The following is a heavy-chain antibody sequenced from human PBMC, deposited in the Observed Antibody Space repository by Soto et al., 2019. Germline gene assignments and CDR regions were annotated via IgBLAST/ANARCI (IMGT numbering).Heavy chain of an antibody. CDR1: GFSLSTSGVG. Sequence: QITLKESGPTLVKPTQTLMLTCTFSGFSLSTSGVGVGWIRQPPGKALEWLALIYWDDDKRYSPSLKSRLTITKDTSKNQVVLTMTNMDPVDTATYYCAHRSIGGSGSYPFDYWGQGTLVTVSS. V-gene: IGHV2-5*02. D-gene: IGHD3-10*01. CDR3: AHRSIGGSGSYPFDY. J-gene: IGHJ4*02. CDR2: IYWDDDK.